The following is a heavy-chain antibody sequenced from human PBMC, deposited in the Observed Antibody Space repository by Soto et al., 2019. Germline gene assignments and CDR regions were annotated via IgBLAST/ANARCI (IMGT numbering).Heavy chain of an antibody. D-gene: IGHD6-13*01. Sequence: LKISCKGSGYSFTSYRINWVRHMPAKGLEWMGIIYPGDSDTRYSPSFQGEVTISADKSLDTPYLQWRSLKASDTAVYYCARHHGSPGSYFGLDVWGQGTAVTAP. J-gene: IGHJ6*02. V-gene: IGHV5-51*01. CDR1: GYSFTSYR. CDR2: IYPGDSDT. CDR3: ARHHGSPGSYFGLDV.